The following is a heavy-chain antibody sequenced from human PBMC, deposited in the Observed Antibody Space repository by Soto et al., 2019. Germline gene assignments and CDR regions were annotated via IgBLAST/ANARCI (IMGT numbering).Heavy chain of an antibody. V-gene: IGHV4-59*08. CDR3: ARQGY. CDR2: IYYSGST. CDR1: GGSISSYY. Sequence: ETLSLTCTVSGGSISSYYWSWIRQRPGKGLEWIGYIYYSGSTNYNPSRKSRVTIAVDTSKNQFSLKLGSGTAADTAVYYCARQGYWGQGTLVTVSS. J-gene: IGHJ4*02.